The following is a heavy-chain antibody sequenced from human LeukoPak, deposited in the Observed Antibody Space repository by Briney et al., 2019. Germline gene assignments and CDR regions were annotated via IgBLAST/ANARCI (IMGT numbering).Heavy chain of an antibody. CDR3: ARDLGGCGDRFCSYYFDH. Sequence: PGGSLRLSCGASGFTFSRYGMNWLRPAPAKGLEWVAVIWYDGSHKYYADSAKGRFTISRDNSKNTVSLQMDSLRVEDTALYYCARDLGGCGDRFCSYYFDHWGQGIQVTVSS. CDR1: GFTFSRYG. D-gene: IGHD2-21*02. CDR2: IWYDGSHK. V-gene: IGHV3-33*01. J-gene: IGHJ4*02.